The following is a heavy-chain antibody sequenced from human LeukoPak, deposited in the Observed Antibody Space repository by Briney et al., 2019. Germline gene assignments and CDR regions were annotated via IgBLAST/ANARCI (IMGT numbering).Heavy chain of an antibody. CDR1: GGSISSYD. J-gene: IGHJ4*02. Sequence: SETLSLTCTVSGGSISSYDWSWIRQPLGKGLEWIGYIYYSASTNYNPSLKSRVTISVDKSKNPVSLKLSSVTAADTAVYYCARHGSWSDGIDYWGQGTLVTVSS. CDR2: IYYSAST. V-gene: IGHV4-59*08. CDR3: ARHGSWSDGIDY. D-gene: IGHD3-3*01.